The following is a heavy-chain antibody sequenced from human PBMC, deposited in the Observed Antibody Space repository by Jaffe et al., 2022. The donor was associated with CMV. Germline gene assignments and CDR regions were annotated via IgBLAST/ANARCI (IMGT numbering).Heavy chain of an antibody. J-gene: IGHJ6*02. CDR1: GGTFSSYA. Sequence: QVQLVQSGAEVKKPGSSVKVSCKASGGTFSSYAISWVRQAPGQGLEWMGGIIPIFGTANYAQKFQGRVTITADESTSTAYMELSSLRSEDTAVYYCARDLRLQGLFYNYGMDVWGQGTTVTVSS. CDR3: ARDLRLQGLFYNYGMDV. D-gene: IGHD6-25*01. CDR2: IIPIFGTA. V-gene: IGHV1-69*01.